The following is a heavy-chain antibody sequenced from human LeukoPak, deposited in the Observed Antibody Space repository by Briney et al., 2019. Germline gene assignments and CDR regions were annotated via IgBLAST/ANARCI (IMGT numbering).Heavy chain of an antibody. CDR2: MNPNSGNT. D-gene: IGHD3-3*01. Sequence: ASVKVSCKASGYTFTSYDINWVRQATGQGLEWMGWMNPNSGNTGYAQKFQGRVTMTRNTSISTVYMDLSSLRSEDTGAYYCARDGGYYDVWSGYYPSYWGQGTLVTVSS. J-gene: IGHJ4*02. CDR3: ARDGGYYDVWSGYYPSY. V-gene: IGHV1-8*01. CDR1: GYTFTSYD.